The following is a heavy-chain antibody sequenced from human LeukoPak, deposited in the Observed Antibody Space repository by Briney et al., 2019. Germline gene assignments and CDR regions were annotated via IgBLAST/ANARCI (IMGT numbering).Heavy chain of an antibody. CDR2: INTNTGNP. J-gene: IGHJ3*02. CDR3: ARARSPRLYYYDSSGYINHHAFDI. V-gene: IGHV7-4-1*02. Sequence: ASVKVSCKASGYTFTSYAMNWVRQAPGQGLEWMGWINTNTGNPTYAQGFTGRFVFSLDTSVSTAYLQISSLKAEDTAVYYCARARSPRLYYYDSSGYINHHAFDIWGQGTMVTVSS. CDR1: GYTFTSYA. D-gene: IGHD3-22*01.